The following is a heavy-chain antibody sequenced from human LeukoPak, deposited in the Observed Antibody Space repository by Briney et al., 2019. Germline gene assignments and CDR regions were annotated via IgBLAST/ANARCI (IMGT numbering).Heavy chain of an antibody. CDR2: ISGGGSSA. CDR3: AKVSYYYDSSGYYDY. D-gene: IGHD3-22*01. J-gene: IGHJ4*02. Sequence: GGSLRLSCAASGLTFSSYAMSWVRQAPGKGLQWVSTISGGGSSAFYADSVKGRFTISRDNSKNTLYLQMNSLRAEDTAVYYCAKVSYYYDSSGYYDYWGQGTLVTVSS. V-gene: IGHV3-23*01. CDR1: GLTFSSYA.